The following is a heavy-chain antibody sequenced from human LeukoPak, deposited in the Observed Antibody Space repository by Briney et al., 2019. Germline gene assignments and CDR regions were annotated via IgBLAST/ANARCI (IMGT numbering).Heavy chain of an antibody. V-gene: IGHV1-18*01. CDR1: GYTFTSYG. CDR2: ISAYNGNT. CDR3: ARVGGEWELLPFDY. D-gene: IGHD1-26*01. J-gene: IGHJ4*02. Sequence: ASVKVSCKPSGYTFTSYGISWVRQAPGQGLEWMGWISAYNGNTNYAQKLQGRVTLTTDTSTSTAYMELRSLRSDDTAVYYCARVGGEWELLPFDYWGQGTLVTVSS.